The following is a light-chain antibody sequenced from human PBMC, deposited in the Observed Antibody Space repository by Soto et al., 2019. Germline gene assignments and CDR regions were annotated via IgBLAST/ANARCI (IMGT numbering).Light chain of an antibody. J-gene: IGKJ4*01. CDR2: WAS. CDR1: ESVFYSSNKKTY. Sequence: ETLIRQSLNSLAVSLGERATITCKASESVFYSSNKKTYLAWYQQKPGQPPKLLIYWASTRESGVPDRFSGSGSGTDFTLTIRSLQPEDAAVHYCQQYYTSPLTFGGGTKVDI. V-gene: IGKV4-1*01. CDR3: QQYYTSPLT.